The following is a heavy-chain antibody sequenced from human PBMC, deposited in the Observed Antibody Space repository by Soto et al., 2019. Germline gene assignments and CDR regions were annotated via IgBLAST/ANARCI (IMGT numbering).Heavy chain of an antibody. Sequence: GGSLRLSCAASGFTFSSYAMHWVRQAPGKGLERVAVISYDGSNKYYADSVKGRFTISRDNSKNTLYLQMNSLRAEDTAVYYCARGSEHSSSWDYYYYYYGMDVWGQGTTVTVSS. CDR3: ARGSEHSSSWDYYYYYYGMDV. CDR2: ISYDGSNK. CDR1: GFTFSSYA. D-gene: IGHD6-13*01. V-gene: IGHV3-30-3*01. J-gene: IGHJ6*02.